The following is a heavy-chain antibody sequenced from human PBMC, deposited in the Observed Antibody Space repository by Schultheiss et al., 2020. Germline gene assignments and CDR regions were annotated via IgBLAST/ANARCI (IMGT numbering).Heavy chain of an antibody. CDR2: VYNSGGT. CDR1: GGSISSYY. Sequence: SETLSLTCTVSGGSISSYYWSWLRQPPGKGPEWIGNVYNSGGTVYNPSLKSRVTISMDTSKNLLSLKLTSVTAADTAVYYCVRVCRASQSCYFDSWGQGALVTVSS. J-gene: IGHJ4*02. V-gene: IGHV4-59*01. CDR3: VRVCRASQSCYFDS.